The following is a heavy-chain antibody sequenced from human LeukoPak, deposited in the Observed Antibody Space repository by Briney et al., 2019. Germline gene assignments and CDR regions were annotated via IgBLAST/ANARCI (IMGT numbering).Heavy chain of an antibody. D-gene: IGHD3-22*01. V-gene: IGHV1-69*13. CDR3: ARSTYYYDSSGYYPQMNYFDY. CDR1: GGTFSSYA. Sequence: ASVKVSCKASGGTFSSYAISWVRQAPGQGLEWMGGIIPIFGTANYAQKFQGRVTITADESTSTAYMELGSLRSEDTAVYYCARSTYYYDSSGYYPQMNYFDYWGQGTLVTVSS. CDR2: IIPIFGTA. J-gene: IGHJ4*02.